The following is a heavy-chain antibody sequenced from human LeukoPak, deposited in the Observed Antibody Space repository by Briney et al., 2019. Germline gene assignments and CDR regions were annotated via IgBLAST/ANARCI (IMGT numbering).Heavy chain of an antibody. CDR2: ITPIFGTA. CDR1: GGTFSSYA. D-gene: IGHD5-18*01. CDR3: ARRRGYSYGSLDY. J-gene: IGHJ4*02. V-gene: IGHV1-69*01. Sequence: GASVKVSCKASGGTFSSYAISWVRQAPGQGLEWMGGITPIFGTANYAQKFQGRVTITADESTSTAYMELSSLRSEDTAVYYCARRRGYSYGSLDYWGQGTLVTVSS.